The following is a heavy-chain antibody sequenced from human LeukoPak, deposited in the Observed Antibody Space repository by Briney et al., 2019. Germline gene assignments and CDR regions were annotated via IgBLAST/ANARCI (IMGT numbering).Heavy chain of an antibody. V-gene: IGHV3-73*01. CDR3: TRPYGDIDY. J-gene: IGHJ4*02. D-gene: IGHD4-17*01. CDR1: GFTFSGSA. Sequence: GGSLRLSCAASGFTFSGSAMHWVRQAAGKGLEWVGRIRSKANSYATAYAGSGKGRFTISRDDSKNTAYLQMNSLKPEDTAVYYCTRPYGDIDYWGQGTLVTVSS. CDR2: IRSKANSYAT.